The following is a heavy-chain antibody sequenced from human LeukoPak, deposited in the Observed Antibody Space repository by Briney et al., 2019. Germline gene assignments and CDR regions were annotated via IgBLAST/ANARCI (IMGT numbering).Heavy chain of an antibody. J-gene: IGHJ3*02. D-gene: IGHD3-22*01. CDR3: ARDRRYYYDSSGYFRRIDAFDI. CDR2: IYYSGST. Sequence: SETLSLTCTVSGGSISSHYWSWIRQPPGKGLEWIGYIYYSGSTNYNPSLKSRVTISVDTSKNQFSLKLSSVTAADTAVYYCARDRRYYYDSSGYFRRIDAFDIWGQGAMVTVSS. CDR1: GGSISSHY. V-gene: IGHV4-59*11.